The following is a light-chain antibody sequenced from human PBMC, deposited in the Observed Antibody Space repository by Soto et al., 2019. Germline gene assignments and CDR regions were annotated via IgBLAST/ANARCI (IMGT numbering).Light chain of an antibody. CDR1: RSVSSN. V-gene: IGKV3-15*01. CDR2: GAS. CDR3: HEYNNWPPKT. Sequence: EIVMMQSPDTLSVSPGKRATLSCRASRSVSSNLAWYQQKPGQAPRLLIYGASTRATGIPARFSGSGSGTEFTLTISSLQSEDFAVYFCHEYNNWPPKTFGQGTKVDIK. J-gene: IGKJ1*01.